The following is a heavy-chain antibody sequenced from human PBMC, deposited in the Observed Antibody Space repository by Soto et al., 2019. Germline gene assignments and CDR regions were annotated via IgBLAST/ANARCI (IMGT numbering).Heavy chain of an antibody. CDR1: GFTFTSQA. D-gene: IGHD3-10*01. CDR3: VKGISYPDY. CDR2: VSKSGDGT. Sequence: GGSLRLSCAASGFTFTSQAMSWVRQAPGKGLEWVAGVSKSGDGTYYTDSVKGRLSISRDNSKNTLHLQMNSLRAEDTAVYYCVKGISYPDYWGQGTLVTVSS. J-gene: IGHJ4*01. V-gene: IGHV3-23*01.